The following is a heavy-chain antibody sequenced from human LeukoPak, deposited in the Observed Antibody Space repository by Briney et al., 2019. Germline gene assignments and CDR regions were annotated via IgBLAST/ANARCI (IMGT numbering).Heavy chain of an antibody. Sequence: GGSLRLSCATSGFTFSNYEMNWVRQAPGKGLEWISYLTTSSSNKYYADSVKGRFTISRDNAKNSLFLQMNSLRAEDTAVYYCARDRDPGYYDTNGYRRVNAFDIWGQGTMVTVSS. D-gene: IGHD3-22*01. V-gene: IGHV3-48*03. J-gene: IGHJ3*02. CDR3: ARDRDPGYYDTNGYRRVNAFDI. CDR2: LTTSSSNK. CDR1: GFTFSNYE.